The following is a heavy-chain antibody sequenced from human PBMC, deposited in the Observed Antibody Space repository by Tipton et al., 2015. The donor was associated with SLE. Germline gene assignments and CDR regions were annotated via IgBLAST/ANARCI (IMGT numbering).Heavy chain of an antibody. CDR3: ARVRPSLSIFGVVMVTDYYYMVD. V-gene: IGHV4-34*01. D-gene: IGHD3-3*01. CDR2: INHSGST. CDR1: GGSFSGYY. J-gene: IGHJ6*03. Sequence: TLSLTCAVYGGSFSGYYWSWIRQPPGKGLEWIGEINHSGSTNYNPSLKSQVTISVDTSKTQFSLKLSSVTAADTAVYYCARVRPSLSIFGVVMVTDYYYMVDWGERTTVSVSS.